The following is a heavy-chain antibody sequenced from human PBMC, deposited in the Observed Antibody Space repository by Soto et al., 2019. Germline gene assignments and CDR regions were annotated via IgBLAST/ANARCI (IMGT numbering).Heavy chain of an antibody. CDR3: ARGLGRYSGYEAYYFDY. J-gene: IGHJ4*02. D-gene: IGHD5-12*01. Sequence: HPGGSLRLSCAASGFTFSSYSMNWVRQAPGKGLEWVSYISSSSSTIYYADSVKGRFTISRDNAKNSLYLQMNSLRAEDTAVYYCARGLGRYSGYEAYYFDYWGQGTLVTVSS. CDR1: GFTFSSYS. V-gene: IGHV3-48*01. CDR2: ISSSSSTI.